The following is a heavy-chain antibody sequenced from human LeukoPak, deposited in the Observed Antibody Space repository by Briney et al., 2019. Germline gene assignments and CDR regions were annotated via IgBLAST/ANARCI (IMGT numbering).Heavy chain of an antibody. CDR1: GFTFSSYS. CDR2: ISSRSSTI. CDR3: ARDITYYYDSSGPPTGY. Sequence: PGGSLRLSCAASGFTFSSYSMNWVRQAPGKGLEWVSFISSRSSTIYYADSVKGRFTISRDNAKNSLYLQMNSLRAEDTAVYYCARDITYYYDSSGPPTGYWGQGTLVTVSS. J-gene: IGHJ4*02. D-gene: IGHD3-22*01. V-gene: IGHV3-48*04.